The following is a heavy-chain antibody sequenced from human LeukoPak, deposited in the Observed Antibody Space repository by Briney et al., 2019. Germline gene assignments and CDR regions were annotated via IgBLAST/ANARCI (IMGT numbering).Heavy chain of an antibody. CDR3: ATAYSYGYWELDY. J-gene: IGHJ4*02. V-gene: IGHV1-69*13. Sequence: SVKVSCKASGGTFSSYAISWVRQAPGQGLEWMGGIIPIFGTANYAQKFQGRVTITADESTSTAYMELSSLRSEDTAVYYCATAYSYGYWELDYWGQGTLVTVSS. CDR2: IIPIFGTA. CDR1: GGTFSSYA. D-gene: IGHD5-18*01.